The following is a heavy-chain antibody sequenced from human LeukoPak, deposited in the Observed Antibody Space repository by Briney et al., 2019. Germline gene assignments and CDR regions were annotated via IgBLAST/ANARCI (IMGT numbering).Heavy chain of an antibody. V-gene: IGHV1-18*01. Sequence: GASVKVSCKASGYSFTSYGISWVRQAPGQGPEWMGWISPYNGNTKLAQKFQGRVTMATDTSTSTAYMELRSLRSDDTAVYYCARLYCSSTTCYNFWFDHWGQGTLVTVSS. CDR3: ARLYCSSTTCYNFWFDH. D-gene: IGHD2-2*02. CDR1: GYSFTSYG. J-gene: IGHJ5*02. CDR2: ISPYNGNT.